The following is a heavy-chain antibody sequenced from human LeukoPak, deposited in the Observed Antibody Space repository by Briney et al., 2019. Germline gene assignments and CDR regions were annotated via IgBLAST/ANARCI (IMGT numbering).Heavy chain of an antibody. CDR3: ARVGMGGGDAFDI. CDR2: IYYSGST. V-gene: IGHV4-59*12. D-gene: IGHD3-16*01. J-gene: IGHJ3*02. CDR1: GGSISSYY. Sequence: SETLSLTCTVSGGSISSYYWSWIRQPPGKGLEWTGYIYYSGSTNYNPSLKSRVTISVDTSKNQFSLKLSSVTAADTAVYYCARVGMGGGDAFDIWGQGTMVTVSS.